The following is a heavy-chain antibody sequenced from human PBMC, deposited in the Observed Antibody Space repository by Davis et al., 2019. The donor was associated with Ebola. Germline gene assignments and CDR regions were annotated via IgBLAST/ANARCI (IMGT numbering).Heavy chain of an antibody. CDR3: ARVAAARDFDY. CDR2: INGDGRTT. D-gene: IGHD6-13*01. J-gene: IGHJ4*02. V-gene: IGHV3-74*01. Sequence: HTGGSLRLSCAASGFTFSSYWMHWVRQAPGKGLVWVSCINGDGRTTRYADSVKGRVTISRDNAKNTLYLQMNSLRAEDTAVYYCARVAAARDFDYWGQGTLVTVSS. CDR1: GFTFSSYW.